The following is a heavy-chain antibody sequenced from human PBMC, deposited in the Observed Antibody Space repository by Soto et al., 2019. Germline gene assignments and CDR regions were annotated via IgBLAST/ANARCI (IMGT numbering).Heavy chain of an antibody. Sequence: GGSLRLSCAASGFTFSSYGMHWVRQAPGKGLEWVAVIWCDGSNKYYADSVKGRFTISRDNSKNTLYLQMNSLRAEDTAVYYWARDRLEGSAVAGTWWLDPWGQGTLVTVSS. CDR1: GFTFSSYG. J-gene: IGHJ5*02. V-gene: IGHV3-33*01. D-gene: IGHD6-19*01. CDR3: ARDRLEGSAVAGTWWLDP. CDR2: IWCDGSNK.